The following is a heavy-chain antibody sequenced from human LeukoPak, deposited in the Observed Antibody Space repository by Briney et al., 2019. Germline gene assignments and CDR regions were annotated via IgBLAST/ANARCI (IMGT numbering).Heavy chain of an antibody. D-gene: IGHD3-3*01. J-gene: IGHJ4*02. CDR3: ANWPEGLRTFDY. V-gene: IGHV3-23*01. CDR1: GFTFSAYT. CDR2: ITGSGGGT. Sequence: PGGSLRLSCTTSGFTFSAYTMTWVRQAPGKGLEWVSAITGSGGGTSYGDSVKGRFTISRDNSKNTLYLQMNSLRAEGTAVYYCANWPEGLRTFDYWGQGTLVTVSS.